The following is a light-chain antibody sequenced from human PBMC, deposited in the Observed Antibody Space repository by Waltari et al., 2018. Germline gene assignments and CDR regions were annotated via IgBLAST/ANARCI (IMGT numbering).Light chain of an antibody. J-gene: IGKJ4*01. Sequence: EIVMTQSPATLSVSPVERATLSCRASQSVSTNFARSQQKPGQAPRLLIFGASTRVTGIPARFSGSGSGTDFTLAISGLQSEDFALYYCQHYNEHPLTFGGGTKVEIK. V-gene: IGKV3-15*01. CDR1: QSVSTN. CDR3: QHYNEHPLT. CDR2: GAS.